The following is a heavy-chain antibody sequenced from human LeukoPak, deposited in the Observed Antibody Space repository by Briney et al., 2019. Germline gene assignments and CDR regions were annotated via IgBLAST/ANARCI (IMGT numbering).Heavy chain of an antibody. CDR3: ARDPGYYDSSGYHGY. CDR2: ISSSSSYI. J-gene: IGHJ4*02. V-gene: IGHV3-21*01. Sequence: MPGGSLRLSCAASGFTFSSYSMNWVRQAPGKGLEWVSSISSSSSYIYYADSVKGRFTISRENAKNSLYLQMNSLRAEDTAVYYCARDPGYYDSSGYHGYWGQGTLVTVSS. CDR1: GFTFSSYS. D-gene: IGHD3-22*01.